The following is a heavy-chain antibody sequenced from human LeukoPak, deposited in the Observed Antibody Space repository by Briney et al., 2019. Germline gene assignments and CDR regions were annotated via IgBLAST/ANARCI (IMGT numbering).Heavy chain of an antibody. CDR1: GFTFSDHN. J-gene: IGHJ4*02. Sequence: GGSLRLSCAASGFTFSDHNMNWVRQAPGKGLEWVSSISDSGTYKYYADSVKGRFTISRDNAKNSLYLQMDSLRAEDTAVYYCARRRYCTGGSCYSGLGYWGQGTLVTVSS. D-gene: IGHD2-15*01. V-gene: IGHV3-21*01. CDR2: ISDSGTYK. CDR3: ARRRYCTGGSCYSGLGY.